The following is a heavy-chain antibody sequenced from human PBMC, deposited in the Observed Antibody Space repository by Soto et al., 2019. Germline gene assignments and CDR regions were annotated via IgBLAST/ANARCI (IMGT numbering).Heavy chain of an antibody. CDR2: IYYSGST. CDR3: ARGPQHYYDSSGYPSNFGYFDY. Sequence: SSETLSLTCTVSGGSISSYYWSWIRQPPGKGLEWIGYIYYSGSTNYNPSLKSRVTISVDTSKNQFSLKLSSVTAADTAVYYCARGPQHYYDSSGYPSNFGYFDYWGQGTLVTVSS. CDR1: GGSISSYY. J-gene: IGHJ4*02. D-gene: IGHD3-22*01. V-gene: IGHV4-59*01.